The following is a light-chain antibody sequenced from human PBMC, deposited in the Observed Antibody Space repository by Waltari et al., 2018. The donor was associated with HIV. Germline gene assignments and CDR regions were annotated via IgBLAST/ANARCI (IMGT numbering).Light chain of an antibody. J-gene: IGLJ2*01. CDR1: RPNIAEAYD. CDR3: QSYDSSLSDSVV. CDR2: TNS. Sequence: QSVLTQPPSVSGAPRQRVTISCTGSRPNIAEAYDVHWYQQLPGPAPKPLIYTNSNRPSGVPDRFSGSKSGTSASLAITGLQADDEAHYYCQSYDSSLSDSVVFGGGTTLTVL. V-gene: IGLV1-40*01.